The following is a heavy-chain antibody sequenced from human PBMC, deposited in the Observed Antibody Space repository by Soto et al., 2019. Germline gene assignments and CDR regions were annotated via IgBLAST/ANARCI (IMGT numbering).Heavy chain of an antibody. CDR2: ISSNGGSI. J-gene: IGHJ4*02. CDR3: ASDGGSYYLDD. CDR1: GFTFSRYA. D-gene: IGHD1-26*01. Sequence: EVQLVESGGGLVQPGGSLRLSCAASGFTFSRYAMHWVRQAPGKGLEYVSAISSNGGSIYYANSVKGRFTISRDKSKNTLYHEMGILRAEDMTVDYCASDGGSYYLDDWGQGTPVTVSS. V-gene: IGHV3-64*01.